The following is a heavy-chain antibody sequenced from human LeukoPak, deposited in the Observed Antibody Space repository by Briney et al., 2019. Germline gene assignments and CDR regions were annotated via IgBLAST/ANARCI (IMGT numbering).Heavy chain of an antibody. D-gene: IGHD5-18*01. Sequence: GGSLRLSCAASGFTFSNYWMHWVRQAPGKGLVWVSRINSNESTTTYADSAKGRFTISRDNAKNTLYLQMNSLRAEDTAVYYCARDPGTAMGRALDYWGQGTLVTVSS. CDR2: INSNESTT. V-gene: IGHV3-74*01. CDR1: GFTFSNYW. CDR3: ARDPGTAMGRALDY. J-gene: IGHJ4*02.